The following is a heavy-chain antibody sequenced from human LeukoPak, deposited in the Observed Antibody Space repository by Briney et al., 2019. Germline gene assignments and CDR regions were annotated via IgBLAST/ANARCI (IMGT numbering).Heavy chain of an antibody. Sequence: SETLSLTCTVSGGSISSYYWSWIRQPPGKGLEWIGYIYYSGSTNYNPSLKSRVTLSVDTSKNQFSLKLSSVTAADTAVYYCARHSRYDSRGPQTGAFDIWGQGTMVTVSS. CDR2: IYYSGST. CDR3: ARHSRYDSRGPQTGAFDI. CDR1: GGSISSYY. V-gene: IGHV4-59*08. D-gene: IGHD3-22*01. J-gene: IGHJ3*02.